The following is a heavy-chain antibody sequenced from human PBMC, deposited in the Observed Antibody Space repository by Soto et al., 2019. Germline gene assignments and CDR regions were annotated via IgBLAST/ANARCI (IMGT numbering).Heavy chain of an antibody. CDR1: GDSISNSRFY. CDR2: IYHTGNA. V-gene: IGHV4-39*01. Sequence: SETLSLTCGVSGDSISNSRFYWAWIRQPPGEGLEWIGSIYHTGNAYYNPSLKSRVTISVDTSRNQFSLKVTSVTAADTALYYCARDYFDINYYTKHRYEHWGQGTLATVPS. J-gene: IGHJ4*02. D-gene: IGHD3-22*01. CDR3: ARDYFDINYYTKHRYEH.